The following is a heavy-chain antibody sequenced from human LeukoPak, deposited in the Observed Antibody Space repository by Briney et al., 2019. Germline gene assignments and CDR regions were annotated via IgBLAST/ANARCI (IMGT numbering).Heavy chain of an antibody. CDR1: AGSISSSSYY. J-gene: IGHJ6*03. D-gene: IGHD5-18*01. CDR2: IYYSGST. V-gene: IGHV4-39*01. CDR3: ARGYNYGSGRVYYYSYMDV. Sequence: SSETLSLTCTVSAGSISSSSYYWGWIRQPPGKGLEWIGRIYYSGSTYYSPSLKSRVTISVDTSKNQFSLKLSSVTAADTAVYYCARGYNYGSGRVYYYSYMDVWGKGTTVTVSS.